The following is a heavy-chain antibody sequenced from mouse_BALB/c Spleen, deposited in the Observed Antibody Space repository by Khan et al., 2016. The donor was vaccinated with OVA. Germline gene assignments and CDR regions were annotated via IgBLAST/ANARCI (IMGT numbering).Heavy chain of an antibody. V-gene: IGHV9-3-1*01. CDR2: INTYTGEP. CDR3: ARPPFFSYVMVY. CDR1: GYTFKNHG. J-gene: IGHJ4*01. Sequence: QIQLVQSGPELKKPGETVKISCKASGYTFKNHGMNWVKQAPGKGLKWMGWINTYTGEPTYVEDFKGRFAFSFETSASTAYLQINNLKNEDTATYYCARPPFFSYVMVYWGQGTSVTVSS.